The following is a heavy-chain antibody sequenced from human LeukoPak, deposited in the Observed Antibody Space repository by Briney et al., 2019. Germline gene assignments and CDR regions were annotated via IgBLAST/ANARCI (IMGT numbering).Heavy chain of an antibody. CDR2: MNPNSGNT. CDR1: GYTFTSND. Sequence: ASVKVSCKASGYTFTSNDINWVRQATGQGLEWMGWMNPNSGNTGYAQKFQGRVTMTRNTSISTAYMELSSLRSEATAVYYCARGPYSSSSRHLNWFDPWGQGTLVTVSS. V-gene: IGHV1-8*01. J-gene: IGHJ5*02. D-gene: IGHD6-6*01. CDR3: ARGPYSSSSRHLNWFDP.